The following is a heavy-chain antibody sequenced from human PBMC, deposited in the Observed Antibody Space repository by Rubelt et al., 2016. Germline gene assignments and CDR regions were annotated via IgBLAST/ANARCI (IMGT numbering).Heavy chain of an antibody. V-gene: IGHV3-43*01. CDR3: AKEVNGGSFGY. CDR2: ISWDGGST. D-gene: IGHD3-16*01. J-gene: IGHJ4*02. Sequence: ASGFTFDDYTMHWVRQAPGKGLEWVSLISWDGGSTYYADSVKDRFTISRDNSKNSLYLQMNSLRTEDTALYYCAKEVNGGSFGYWGQGTLVTVSS. CDR1: GFTFDDYT.